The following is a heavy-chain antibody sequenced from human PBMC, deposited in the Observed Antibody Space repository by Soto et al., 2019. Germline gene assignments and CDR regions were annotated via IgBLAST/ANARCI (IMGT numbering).Heavy chain of an antibody. J-gene: IGHJ6*03. Sequence: EMQVVESGGGLVQRGGSLRLSCVASGFTFGTSWMTWVRQAPGKGLEWVARINSDGSNTRYADSVKGRFTISRDNAKNTLYLQTSSLRGDDTALYYCARLGVWSGAYYYMDVWGKGTTVTVSS. CDR1: GFTFGTSW. V-gene: IGHV3-74*01. CDR3: ARLGVWSGAYYYMDV. CDR2: INSDGSNT. D-gene: IGHD3-3*01.